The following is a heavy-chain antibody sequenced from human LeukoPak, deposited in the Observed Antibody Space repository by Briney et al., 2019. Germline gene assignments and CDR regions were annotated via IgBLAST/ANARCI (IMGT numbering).Heavy chain of an antibody. Sequence: SETLSLTCAVSGGSISTNNWWTWVRQPPGKGLEWIGEIHHSGSTYYNPSLKSRVTISVDTSKNQFSLKLSSVTAADTAVYYCARDNSSSWLWQHPEHMDVWGKGTTVTVSS. CDR1: GGSISTNNW. V-gene: IGHV4-4*02. J-gene: IGHJ6*03. CDR2: IHHSGST. D-gene: IGHD6-13*01. CDR3: ARDNSSSWLWQHPEHMDV.